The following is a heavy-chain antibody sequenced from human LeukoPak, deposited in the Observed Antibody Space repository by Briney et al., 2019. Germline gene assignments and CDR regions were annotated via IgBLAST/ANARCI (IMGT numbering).Heavy chain of an antibody. V-gene: IGHV3-74*01. CDR2: INSDGSST. D-gene: IGHD4-11*01. CDR3: ARDGLGSSYYY. Sequence: GRSLRLSCAASGFIISGYWMHWVRQAPGKGLVWVSRINSDGSSTSYADSVKDRFTISRDNAKNTVYLQMSSLRADDTAVYYCARDGLGSSYYYWGQGTLVTVSS. CDR1: GFIISGYW. J-gene: IGHJ4*02.